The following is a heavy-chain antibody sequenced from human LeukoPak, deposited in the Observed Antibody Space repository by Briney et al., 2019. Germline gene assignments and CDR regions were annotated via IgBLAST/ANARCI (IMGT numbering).Heavy chain of an antibody. J-gene: IGHJ4*02. V-gene: IGHV3-64*01. Sequence: GGSLRLSCAASGFSFSSSAMHWVRQAPGKGLEYVSAITNNGGYTYYANSVKGRFTISRDNSKNTLYLQMGSLRTEDTAVYYCAVASPDGFYDHWGQGPLVTVS. CDR2: ITNNGGYT. CDR3: AVASPDGFYDH. CDR1: GFSFSSSA. D-gene: IGHD3-22*01.